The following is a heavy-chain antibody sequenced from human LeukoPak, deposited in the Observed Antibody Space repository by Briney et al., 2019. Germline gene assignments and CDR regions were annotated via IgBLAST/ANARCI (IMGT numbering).Heavy chain of an antibody. CDR3: ARDLRLREWLSSHDAFDI. CDR2: IKQDGSEK. CDR1: GFTFSSYW. J-gene: IGHJ3*02. Sequence: GGSLRLSCAASGFTFSSYWMSWIRQAPGKGLEWVASIKQDGSEKYYVDSVKGRFTISRDNAKNSLYLQMNSLRAEDTAVYYCARDLRLREWLSSHDAFDIWGQGTMVTVSS. D-gene: IGHD3-3*01. V-gene: IGHV3-7*01.